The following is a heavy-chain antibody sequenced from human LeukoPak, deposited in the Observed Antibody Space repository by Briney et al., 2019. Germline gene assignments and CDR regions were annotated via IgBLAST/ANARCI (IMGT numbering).Heavy chain of an antibody. CDR1: GGSISSYY. CDR3: ARGSPSSSSTDLDY. D-gene: IGHD6-6*01. J-gene: IGHJ4*02. CDR2: IYYSGTT. Sequence: PSETLSLTCTVSGGSISSYYWSWIRQTPGKGLEWIGYIYYSGTTNYNPSLKSRVTISVDTSKNQFSLKLSSVTAADTAVYYCARGSPSSSSTDLDYWGQGTLVTVSS. V-gene: IGHV4-59*12.